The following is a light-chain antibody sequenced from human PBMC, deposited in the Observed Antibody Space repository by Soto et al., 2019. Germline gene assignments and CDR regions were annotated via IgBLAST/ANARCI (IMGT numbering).Light chain of an antibody. J-gene: IGKJ5*01. V-gene: IGKV1-39*01. CDR3: QPKHSPPAIT. Sequence: DIRVTQSPSALSASVGDRVTITCRASQSITRFLNWYQQKPGKAPKLLIYAASSLESGVPSRFSGSGSGTDFTLTISSLQPEDFATYYCQPKHSPPAITFGQVRRLEIK. CDR2: AAS. CDR1: QSITRF.